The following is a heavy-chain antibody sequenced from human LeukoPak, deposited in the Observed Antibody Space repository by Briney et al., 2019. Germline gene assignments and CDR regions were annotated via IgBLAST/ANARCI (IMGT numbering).Heavy chain of an antibody. Sequence: ASVKVSCKASGYTFTGYYMHWVRQAPGQGLEWMGWINPNSGGTNYAQKFQGRVTMTRDTSISTAYMELSRLRSDDAAVYYCAREGIAAPYYYYRDVWGKGTTVTVSS. V-gene: IGHV1-2*02. CDR1: GYTFTGYY. CDR2: INPNSGGT. J-gene: IGHJ6*03. CDR3: AREGIAAPYYYYRDV. D-gene: IGHD6-13*01.